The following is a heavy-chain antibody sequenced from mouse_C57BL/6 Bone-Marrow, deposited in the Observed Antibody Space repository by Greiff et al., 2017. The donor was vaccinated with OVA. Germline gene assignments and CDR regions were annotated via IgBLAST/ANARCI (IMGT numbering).Heavy chain of an antibody. J-gene: IGHJ4*01. CDR1: GYTFTSYW. CDR3: ARLRFFEYYAMDY. CDR2: IYPGSGST. V-gene: IGHV1-55*01. Sequence: VKLQQSGAELVKPGASVKMSCKASGYTFTSYWITWVKQRPGQGLEWIGDIYPGSGSTNYNEKFKSKATLTVDTSSSTAYMQLSSLTSEDSAVYYCARLRFFEYYAMDYWGQGTSVTVSS.